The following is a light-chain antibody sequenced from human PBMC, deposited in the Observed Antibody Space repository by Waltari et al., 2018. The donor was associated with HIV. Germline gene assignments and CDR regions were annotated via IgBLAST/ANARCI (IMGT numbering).Light chain of an antibody. CDR3: QQYNNWLT. Sequence: DIVMTQSPATLSVSPGERATLSCRASQSVSSKLAWYQQKPGQAPRLLIYGASTRATGIPARFSGSGSGTEFTLTISSLQSEDFAVYYCQQYNNWLTFGQGTKVEIK. CDR1: QSVSSK. V-gene: IGKV3-15*01. J-gene: IGKJ1*01. CDR2: GAS.